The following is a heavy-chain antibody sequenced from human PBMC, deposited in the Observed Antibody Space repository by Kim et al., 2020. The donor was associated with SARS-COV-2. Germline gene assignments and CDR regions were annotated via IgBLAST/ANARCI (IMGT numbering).Heavy chain of an antibody. J-gene: IGHJ4*02. CDR3: ARDSVRHFDY. Sequence: YNDYAVTVKSRITINPDTSKNQFSLQLNSVTPDDTAVYYCARDSVRHFDYWGQGTLVTVSS. CDR2: YN. V-gene: IGHV6-1*01. D-gene: IGHD6-6*01.